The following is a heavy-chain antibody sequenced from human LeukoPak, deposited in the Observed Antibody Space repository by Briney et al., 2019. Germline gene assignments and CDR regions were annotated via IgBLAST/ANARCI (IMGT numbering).Heavy chain of an antibody. V-gene: IGHV3-21*01. CDR3: ALDPLVVPDDYYYYGMDV. J-gene: IGHJ6*04. CDR1: GFTFSSYS. CDR2: ISSSNSYI. D-gene: IGHD2-2*01. Sequence: PGGSLRLSCAASGFTFSSYSMNWVRQAPGKGLEWVSSISSSNSYIYYADSVKGRFTISRDNAKNSLYLQMNSLRAEDTAVYYCALDPLVVPDDYYYYGMDVWGKGTTVTVSS.